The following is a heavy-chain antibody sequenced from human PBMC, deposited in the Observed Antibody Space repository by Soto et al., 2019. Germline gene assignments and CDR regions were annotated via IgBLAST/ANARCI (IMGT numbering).Heavy chain of an antibody. CDR3: VRDYVMDV. CDR2: ISTTSTYI. Sequence: GGSLRLSCAASGFIFSGDAMNWVRQAPGKGLEWVSSISTTSTYIYYADSVKGRFTISRDNAKNSLHLEMNSLRAEDTAVYYCVRDYVMDVWGQGTTVTVS. V-gene: IGHV3-21*01. CDR1: GFIFSGDA. D-gene: IGHD3-10*02. J-gene: IGHJ6*02.